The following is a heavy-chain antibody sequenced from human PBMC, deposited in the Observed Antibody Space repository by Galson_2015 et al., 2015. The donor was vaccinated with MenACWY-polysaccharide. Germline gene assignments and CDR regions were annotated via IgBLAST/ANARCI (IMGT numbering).Heavy chain of an antibody. CDR3: AREGSRIVFHAFGT. V-gene: IGHV3-33*01. Sequence: SLRLSCAASTVTFRGSGMHWVRQAPGKRLEWVAVIQYDAVYKQYLDSVKGRFSVSRDNSKSTLYLEMNNLRAEDTALYYCAREGSRIVFHAFGTWGQGTMVIVSS. J-gene: IGHJ3*02. D-gene: IGHD3-10*02. CDR1: TVTFRGSG. CDR2: IQYDAVYK.